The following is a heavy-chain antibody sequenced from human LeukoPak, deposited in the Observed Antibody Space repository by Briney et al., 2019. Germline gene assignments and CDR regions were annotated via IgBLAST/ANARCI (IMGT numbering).Heavy chain of an antibody. CDR2: TGLSSSYI. V-gene: IGHV3-21*01. CDR1: GSSLNIYD. Sequence: GGSLRLSCAASGSSLNIYDMVWVRQAPGKGLEWIASTGLSSSYIGYADSVKGRFSISRDNGENSVYLQMNSLRAEDTAVYFCARERSYCSGATCSLDLWGQGTLVTVSS. D-gene: IGHD2-15*01. J-gene: IGHJ5*02. CDR3: ARERSYCSGATCSLDL.